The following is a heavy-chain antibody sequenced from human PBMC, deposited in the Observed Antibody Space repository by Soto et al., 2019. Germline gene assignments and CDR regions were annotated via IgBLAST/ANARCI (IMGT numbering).Heavy chain of an antibody. CDR3: ARRIVATETFDY. Sequence: SETLSLTCAVSGGSISSGGYSWSWIRQFPGKGLEWIGYISSIGSTYYNPSLGSRLSMSVDTSKDQFSLRLTSVTAADTAVYYCARRIVATETFDYWGQGTLVTVSS. J-gene: IGHJ4*02. CDR1: GGSISSGGYS. D-gene: IGHD5-12*01. CDR2: ISSIGST. V-gene: IGHV4-31*11.